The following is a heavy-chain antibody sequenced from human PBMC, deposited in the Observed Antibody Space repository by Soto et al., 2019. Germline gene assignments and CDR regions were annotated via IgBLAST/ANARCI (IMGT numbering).Heavy chain of an antibody. J-gene: IGHJ6*02. Sequence: EVQLVETGGGLIQPGGSLRLSCAASGFTVSSNYMSWVRQAPGKGLEWVSVIYSGGSTYYADSVKGRFTTSRDNSKNTLYLQMNSLRAEDTAVYYCARDRIAAAGTGYYYYGMDVWGQGTTVTVSS. CDR2: IYSGGST. V-gene: IGHV3-53*02. D-gene: IGHD6-13*01. CDR1: GFTVSSNY. CDR3: ARDRIAAAGTGYYYYGMDV.